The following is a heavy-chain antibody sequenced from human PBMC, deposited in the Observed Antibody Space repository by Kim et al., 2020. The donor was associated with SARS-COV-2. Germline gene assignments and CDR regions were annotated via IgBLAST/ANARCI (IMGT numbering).Heavy chain of an antibody. D-gene: IGHD2-2*01. V-gene: IGHV3-49*03. J-gene: IGHJ4*02. Sequence: GGSLRLSCRTSGFTFGDYTMTWFRQAPGKGPEWIGFIRGRAYGGTPEYAASVKGRFTISRDDSRSIAYLQMTSLEAEDTAVYYCSRDAWHLRYCPRTGCYGPADYWGQGTLVTVSS. CDR3: SRDAWHLRYCPRTGCYGPADY. CDR1: GFTFGDYT. CDR2: IRGRAYGGTP.